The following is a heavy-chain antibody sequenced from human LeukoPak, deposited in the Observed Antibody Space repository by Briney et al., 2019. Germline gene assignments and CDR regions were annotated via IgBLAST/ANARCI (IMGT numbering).Heavy chain of an antibody. CDR2: ISGSGGST. V-gene: IGHV3-23*01. CDR1: GFTFSSYG. CDR3: AKRVFGGVDI. D-gene: IGHD3-16*01. J-gene: IGHJ3*02. Sequence: GGSLRLSCAASGFTFSSYGMSWVRQAPGKGLEWVSAISGSGGSTYYADSVKGRFTISRDNSKNTLYLQMDSLRAEDTAVYYCAKRVFGGVDIWGQGTKVTVSS.